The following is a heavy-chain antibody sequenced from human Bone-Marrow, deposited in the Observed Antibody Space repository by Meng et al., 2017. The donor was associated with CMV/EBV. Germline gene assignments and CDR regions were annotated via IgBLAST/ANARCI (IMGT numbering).Heavy chain of an antibody. D-gene: IGHD7-27*01. J-gene: IGHJ6*02. CDR2: INHSGST. CDR1: GGSFSGYY. Sequence: SEPLSLTCAVYGGSFSGYYWSWIRQPPGKGLEWIGEINHSGSTNYNPSLKSRVTISVDTSKNQFSLKLSSVTAADTAVYYCARGRLGISRLRYYGMDVWGQGTTVTVSS. V-gene: IGHV4-34*01. CDR3: ARGRLGISRLRYYGMDV.